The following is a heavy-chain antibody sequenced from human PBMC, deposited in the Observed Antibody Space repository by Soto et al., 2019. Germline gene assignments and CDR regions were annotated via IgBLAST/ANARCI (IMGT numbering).Heavy chain of an antibody. CDR3: ARGAVVIDS. V-gene: IGHV4-30-2*01. Sequence: WTWIRQPPGKGLEWIGYIYHSVSTYYNPSLKSRVTISVDRSKNQFSLKLTSVTAADTPVYYCARGAVVIDSWGQGTLVTVSS. J-gene: IGHJ4*02. CDR2: IYHSVST. D-gene: IGHD3-22*01.